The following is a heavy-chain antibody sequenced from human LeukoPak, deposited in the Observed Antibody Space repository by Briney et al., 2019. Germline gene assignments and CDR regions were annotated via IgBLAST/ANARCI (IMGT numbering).Heavy chain of an antibody. CDR2: VYYSGVT. J-gene: IGHJ5*02. CDR1: RASATGSY. V-gene: IGHV4-59*02. D-gene: IGHD1-26*01. CDR3: GKDAGYGSNWPPRAWFAP. Sequence: PPETLSLTRAVSRASATGSYWSWIRQSADNGLEWIGYVYYSGVTNLNPSHKSRVSMSVNLHKNQFLLQLTSLSAADSAIYYRGKDAGYGSNWPPRAWFAPWGQGTLVAVSS.